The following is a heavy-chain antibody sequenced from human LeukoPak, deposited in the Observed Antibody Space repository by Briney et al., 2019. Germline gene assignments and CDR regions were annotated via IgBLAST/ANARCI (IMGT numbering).Heavy chain of an antibody. CDR2: ISYDGSNK. D-gene: IGHD3-10*01. Sequence: GGSLRLSCAASGFTFSSYAMHWVRQAPGKGLEWVAVISYDGSNKYYADSVKGRFTISRDNSKNTLYLQMNSLRAEDTAVYYCAGDRGDSAFDIWGQGTMVTVSS. CDR3: AGDRGDSAFDI. J-gene: IGHJ3*02. V-gene: IGHV3-30-3*01. CDR1: GFTFSSYA.